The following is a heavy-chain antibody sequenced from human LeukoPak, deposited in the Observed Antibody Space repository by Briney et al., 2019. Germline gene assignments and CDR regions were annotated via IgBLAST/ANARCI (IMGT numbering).Heavy chain of an antibody. CDR1: GFTFSSYW. CDR3: AKTRWELLRNYFDY. D-gene: IGHD1-26*01. CDR2: INQDGSEK. V-gene: IGHV3-7*03. Sequence: GGSLRLSCAASGFTFSSYWMTWVRQAPGKGLEWVANINQDGSEKYYVDSVKGRFTISRDNSKNTLYLQMNSLRAEDTAVYYCAKTRWELLRNYFDYWGQGTLVTVSS. J-gene: IGHJ4*02.